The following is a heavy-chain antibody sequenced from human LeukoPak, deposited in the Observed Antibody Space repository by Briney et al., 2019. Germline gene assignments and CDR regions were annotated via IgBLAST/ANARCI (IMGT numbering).Heavy chain of an antibody. D-gene: IGHD2-2*01. CDR1: GGSVSSTHY. J-gene: IGHJ6*03. V-gene: IGHV4-39*01. CDR3: ARLVGGYCSSTSCPYMDV. CDR2: IYYTGST. Sequence: SETLSLTCTVSGGSVSSTHYWGWIRQPPGKGLEWIGSIYYTGSTYYNPSLKSRATISVDTSKNQFSLKLSSVTAADTAVYYCARLVGGYCSSTSCPYMDVWGKGTTVTVSS.